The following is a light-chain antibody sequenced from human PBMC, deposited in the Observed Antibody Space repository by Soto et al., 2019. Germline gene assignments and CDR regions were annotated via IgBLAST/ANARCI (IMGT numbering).Light chain of an antibody. CDR3: SSHSATSPYV. J-gene: IGLJ1*01. CDR1: SNDVGGYNY. CDR2: EVS. V-gene: IGLV2-14*01. Sequence: QSVLTQPASVSGSPGQSIIISCTGTSNDVGGYNYVSWYQQQPGKAPKLIIYEVSHRPSGISNRFSGSKSGNTASLTISGLHVEDEADYYCSSHSATSPYVFGTGTKVTVL.